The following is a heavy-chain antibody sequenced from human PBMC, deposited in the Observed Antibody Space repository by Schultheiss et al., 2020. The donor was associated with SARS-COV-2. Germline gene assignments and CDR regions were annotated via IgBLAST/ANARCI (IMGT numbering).Heavy chain of an antibody. CDR3: ARRVGVRQFYYYYYYMDV. CDR2: IYYSGGT. Sequence: SETLSLTCTVSGGSMSSSTYYWGWIRQPPGKGLEWIGSIYYSGGTNYNPSLKSRVTISVDTSKNQFSLKLSSVTAADTAIYYCARRVGVRQFYYYYYYMDVWGKGTTVTVSS. D-gene: IGHD3-10*01. V-gene: IGHV4-39*07. J-gene: IGHJ6*03. CDR1: GGSMSSSTYY.